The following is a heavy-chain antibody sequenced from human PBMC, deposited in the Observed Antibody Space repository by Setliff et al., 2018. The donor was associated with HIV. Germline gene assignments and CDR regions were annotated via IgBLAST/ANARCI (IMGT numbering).Heavy chain of an antibody. CDR3: AGYTSGWYAPY. J-gene: IGHJ4*02. CDR2: IYYSGGT. V-gene: IGHV4-59*01. Sequence: SETLSLTYSVSGGSINSYYWSWIRQPPGKGLEWVGYIYYSGGTTYNPSLKSRVTISVDTSKNQFSLKLTSVTVADTAVYYCAGYTSGWYAPYWGQGTLVTVSS. D-gene: IGHD6-19*01. CDR1: GGSINSYY.